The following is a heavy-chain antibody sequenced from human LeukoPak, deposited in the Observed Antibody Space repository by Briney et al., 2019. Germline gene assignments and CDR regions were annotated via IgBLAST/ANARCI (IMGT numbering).Heavy chain of an antibody. CDR3: GRDLQQLVTGGFDI. J-gene: IGHJ3*02. Sequence: PSETLSLTCTLSGGSISSYYWSWIRQPAGKGLEWIGRIYTSGSTNYNPSLKSRVTMSVDTSKNQSSLKLSSVTAADTAVYYCGRDLQQLVTGGFDIWGQGTMVTVSS. D-gene: IGHD6-13*01. CDR1: GGSISSYY. V-gene: IGHV4-4*07. CDR2: IYTSGST.